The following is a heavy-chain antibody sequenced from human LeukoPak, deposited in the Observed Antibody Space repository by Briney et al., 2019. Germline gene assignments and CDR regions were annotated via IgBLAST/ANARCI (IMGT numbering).Heavy chain of an antibody. CDR2: MNPNSGNT. CDR3: ARGPKWSGNFYYFDY. Sequence: ASVKGSCKASGDTFTNYDINWVRQATGQGLEWMGWMNPNSGNTGYAQKFQGRVTITKNTSISTAYMELSSLRSEDMAVYYCARGPKWSGNFYYFDYWGQGTLVTVSS. V-gene: IGHV1-8*03. J-gene: IGHJ4*02. D-gene: IGHD3-3*01. CDR1: GDTFTNYD.